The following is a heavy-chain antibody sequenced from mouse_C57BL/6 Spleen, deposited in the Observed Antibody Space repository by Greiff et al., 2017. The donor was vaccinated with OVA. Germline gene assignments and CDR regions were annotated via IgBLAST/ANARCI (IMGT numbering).Heavy chain of an antibody. V-gene: IGHV5-4*01. CDR1: GFTFSSYA. D-gene: IGHD2-3*01. CDR2: ISDGGSYT. Sequence: EVQLMESGGGLVKPGGSLKLSCAASGFTFSSYAMSWVRQTPEKRLEWVATISDGGSYTYYPDNVKGRFTISRDNAKNNLYLQMSHLKSEDTAMYYCARGEGLYDGYYDYWGQGTTLTVSS. CDR3: ARGEGLYDGYYDY. J-gene: IGHJ2*01.